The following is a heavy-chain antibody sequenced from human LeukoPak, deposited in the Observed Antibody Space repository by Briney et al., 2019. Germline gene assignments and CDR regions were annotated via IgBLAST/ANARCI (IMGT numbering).Heavy chain of an antibody. CDR2: INHSGST. Sequence: SETLSLTCAVYGGSFSGYHWSWIRQPPGKGLEWIGEINHSGSTNYNPSLKSRVTISVDTSKNQFSLKLSSVTAADTAVYYCARARRFFDYWGRGTLVTVSS. J-gene: IGHJ4*02. CDR3: ARARRFFDY. V-gene: IGHV4-34*01. CDR1: GGSFSGYH.